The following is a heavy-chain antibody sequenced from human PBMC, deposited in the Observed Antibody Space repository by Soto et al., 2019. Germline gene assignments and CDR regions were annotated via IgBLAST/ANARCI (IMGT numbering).Heavy chain of an antibody. J-gene: IGHJ5*02. V-gene: IGHV1-46*01. CDR3: ARVALSGGGWLDP. CDR2: INPRSGDT. CDR1: GNTFTRFY. Sequence: QVQLVQSGAEVKKPGASVNVSCKASGNTFTRFYIHWVRQAPGQGLEWMGIINPRSGDTTYAEKFQRRITVTRDTSTSTVYMELTSLRYEDTAIYYCARVALSGGGWLDPWGQGTLVTVSS. D-gene: IGHD1-26*01.